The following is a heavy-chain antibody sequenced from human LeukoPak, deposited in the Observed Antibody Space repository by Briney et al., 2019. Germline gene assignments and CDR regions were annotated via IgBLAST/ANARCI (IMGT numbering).Heavy chain of an antibody. CDR1: GFTFSSYA. Sequence: GGSLRLYCAASGFTFSSYAMSWGRQAPGLGLEWVSAISGSGGSTYYADSVKGRFTISRDNSKNTLYLQMNSLRAEDTAVYYCAKDLLQWLAPFDYWGQGTLVTVSS. D-gene: IGHD6-19*01. CDR2: ISGSGGST. V-gene: IGHV3-23*01. J-gene: IGHJ4*02. CDR3: AKDLLQWLAPFDY.